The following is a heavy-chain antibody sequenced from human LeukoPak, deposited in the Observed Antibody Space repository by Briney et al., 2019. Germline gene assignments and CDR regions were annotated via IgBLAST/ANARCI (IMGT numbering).Heavy chain of an antibody. J-gene: IGHJ4*02. V-gene: IGHV3-48*03. CDR3: ARIGYGVSFDY. D-gene: IGHD4/OR15-4a*01. CDR1: GFTFSSYE. Sequence: GGSLRLSCAASGFTFSSYEMNWVRQAPGQGLEWVSYISSSGNAIYYADSVKGRFTISRDNTKNSLYLQMNSLRAEDTAVYYCARIGYGVSFDYWGQGTLVTVSS. CDR2: ISSSGNAI.